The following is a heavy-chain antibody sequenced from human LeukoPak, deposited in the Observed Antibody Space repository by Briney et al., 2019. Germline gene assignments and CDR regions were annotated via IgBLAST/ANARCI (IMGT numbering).Heavy chain of an antibody. V-gene: IGHV1-8*02. J-gene: IGHJ5*02. Sequence: GASVKVSCKASGYTFTGYYMHWVRQATGQGLEWMGWMNPNSGNTGYAQKFQGRVTMTRNTSISTAYMELSSLRSEDTAVYYCARGSSSSWYGGFDPWGQGTLVTVSS. CDR1: GYTFTGYY. D-gene: IGHD6-13*01. CDR2: MNPNSGNT. CDR3: ARGSSSSWYGGFDP.